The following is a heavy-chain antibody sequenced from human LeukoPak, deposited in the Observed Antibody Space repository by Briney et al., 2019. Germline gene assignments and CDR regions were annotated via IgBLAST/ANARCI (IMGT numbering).Heavy chain of an antibody. D-gene: IGHD3-22*01. CDR1: GFTFSSYA. Sequence: PGGSLRLSCAAAGFTFSSYAMIWVRQAPGKGLEWVSTISGSGDSTYYADSVKGRFTISRDNSKNTLYLQMNSLRAEDTAVYYCAKDVSQYDSSGYYFDYWGQGTLVTVSS. CDR2: ISGSGDST. V-gene: IGHV3-23*01. CDR3: AKDVSQYDSSGYYFDY. J-gene: IGHJ4*02.